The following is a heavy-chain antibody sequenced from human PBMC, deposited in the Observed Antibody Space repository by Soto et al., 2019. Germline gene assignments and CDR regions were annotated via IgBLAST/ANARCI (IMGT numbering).Heavy chain of an antibody. CDR2: ISYDGSDK. Sequence: QVQLVESGGGVVQPGRSLRLSCAASGFPFTPYGMHWVREGPDKGLEWVAIISYDGSDKYYADSVKGRFTISRDNSKNTLYLQMNSLRPEDTALYYCVGGQYYFGYRGQGTLVIVSS. J-gene: IGHJ4*02. CDR3: VGGQYYFGY. V-gene: IGHV3-30*03. D-gene: IGHD3-10*01. CDR1: GFPFTPYG.